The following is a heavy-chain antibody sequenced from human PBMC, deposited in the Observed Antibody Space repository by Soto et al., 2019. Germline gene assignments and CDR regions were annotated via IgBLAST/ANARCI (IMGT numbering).Heavy chain of an antibody. CDR1: GFTFSSHG. CDR2: IGFDGSVS. Sequence: PGGSLRLSCAVSGFTFSSHGMQWVRQAPGKGLEWVAVIGFDGSVSRYTDSVKGRFTVSRDNSKNTLYLQMNSLRAEDTAVYYCAKEFRHDNWFFEHWGQGTLVTVSS. V-gene: IGHV3-30*18. CDR3: AKEFRHDNWFFEH. D-gene: IGHD3-22*01. J-gene: IGHJ4*02.